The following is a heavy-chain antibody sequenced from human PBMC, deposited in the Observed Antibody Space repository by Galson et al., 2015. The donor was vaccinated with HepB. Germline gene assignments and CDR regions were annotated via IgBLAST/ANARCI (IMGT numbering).Heavy chain of an antibody. V-gene: IGHV3-30-3*01. CDR3: ARVVANYYDSSGYYYP. Sequence: SLRLSCAASGFTFSSYAMHWVCQAPGKGLEWVAVISYDRSNKYYADSVKGRFTISRDNSKNTLYLQMNSLRAEDTAVYYCARVVANYYDSSGYYYPWGQGTLVTVSS. CDR2: ISYDRSNK. J-gene: IGHJ5*02. D-gene: IGHD3-22*01. CDR1: GFTFSSYA.